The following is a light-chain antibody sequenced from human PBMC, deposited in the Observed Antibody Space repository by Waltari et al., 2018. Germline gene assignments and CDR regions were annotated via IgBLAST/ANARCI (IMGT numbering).Light chain of an antibody. CDR3: AAWDDSLSRWL. J-gene: IGLJ3*02. CDR2: RNN. Sequence: QSVLTQPPSASGTPGQRVTISCSGRSSNIGINYVSWYQHVPGAAPKLLIYRNNQRPSGVPDRFSGSKSGTSASLAISGLRSEDEADYYCAAWDDSLSRWLLGGGTKLTVL. CDR1: SSNIGINY. V-gene: IGLV1-47*01.